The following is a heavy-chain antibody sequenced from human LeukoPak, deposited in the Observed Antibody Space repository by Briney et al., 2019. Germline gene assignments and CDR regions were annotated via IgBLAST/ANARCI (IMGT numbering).Heavy chain of an antibody. V-gene: IGHV4-39*01. CDR1: GGSISSSSYY. J-gene: IGHJ4*02. D-gene: IGHD1-26*01. CDR2: IYYSGST. CDR3: ARHLVSAYGVGNDY. Sequence: SETLSLTCTVSGGSISSSSYYWGWIRQPPGKGLEWIGSIYYSGSTYYNPSLKSRVTISVDTSKNQLSLKLSSVTAADTAVYYCARHLVSAYGVGNDYWGQGTLVTVSS.